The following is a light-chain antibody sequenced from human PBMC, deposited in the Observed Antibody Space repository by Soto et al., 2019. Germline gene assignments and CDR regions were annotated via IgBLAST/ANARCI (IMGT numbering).Light chain of an antibody. CDR1: QSVSSN. V-gene: IGKV3-11*01. CDR2: DAF. CDR3: QQRSNWPPEFT. J-gene: IGKJ2*01. Sequence: EIVMTQSPATLSVSPGERATLSCRASQSVSSNLAWYQQKPGQAPRLLIYDAFNRATGIPDRFSGSGSGTDFTLTISSLEPEDFAVYYCQQRSNWPPEFTFGQGTKLEI.